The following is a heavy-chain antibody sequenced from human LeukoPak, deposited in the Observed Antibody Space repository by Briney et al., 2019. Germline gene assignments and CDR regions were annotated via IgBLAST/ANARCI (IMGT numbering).Heavy chain of an antibody. CDR3: ARSAKNYYDSSDGSAFDI. J-gene: IGHJ3*02. CDR2: ISSSSSYI. Sequence: GGSLRLSCAASGFTFSSYSMNWVRQAPGKGLEWVSSISSSSSYIYYADSVRGRFTISRDNAKNSLYLQMNSLRAEDTAVYYCARSAKNYYDSSDGSAFDIWGQGTMVTVSS. CDR1: GFTFSSYS. V-gene: IGHV3-21*01. D-gene: IGHD3-22*01.